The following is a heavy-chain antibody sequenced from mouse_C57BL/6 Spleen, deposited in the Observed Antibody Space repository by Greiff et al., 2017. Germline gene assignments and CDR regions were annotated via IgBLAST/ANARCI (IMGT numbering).Heavy chain of an antibody. CDR2: IRSKSNNYAT. CDR1: GFSFNTYA. CDR3: VRRYDGYPYYAMDY. J-gene: IGHJ4*01. V-gene: IGHV10-1*01. D-gene: IGHD2-3*01. Sequence: EVMLVESGGGLVQPKGSLKLSCAASGFSFNTYAMNWVRQAPGKGLEWVARIRSKSNNYATYYADSVKDRFTISRDDSESMLYLQMNNLKTEDTAMYYCVRRYDGYPYYAMDYWGQGTSVTVSS.